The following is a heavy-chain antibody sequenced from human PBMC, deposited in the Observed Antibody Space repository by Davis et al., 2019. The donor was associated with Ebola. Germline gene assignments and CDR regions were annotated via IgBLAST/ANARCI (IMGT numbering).Heavy chain of an antibody. Sequence: AASVKVSCKVSGYTLIESSVHWVRQAPGQGLEWVGKIIPVLDITYYAQKFQGRVTITADKSTTTVYMDVNSLKSEDTAVYYCARDRTGDLGEFLDTWGQGTLVSVSS. D-gene: IGHD3-16*01. CDR3: ARDRTGDLGEFLDT. CDR1: GYTLIESS. CDR2: IIPVLDIT. V-gene: IGHV1-69*04. J-gene: IGHJ5*02.